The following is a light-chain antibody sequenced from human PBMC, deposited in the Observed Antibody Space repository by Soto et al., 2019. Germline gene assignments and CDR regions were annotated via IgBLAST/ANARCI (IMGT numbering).Light chain of an antibody. V-gene: IGKV1-9*01. CDR1: QDINKF. Sequence: IQLTQSPSPLSASVGDRVTITCRASQDINKFLAWFQQNPGKAPKLLVYSASTLQSAVPSRFSGSGSGTDFALTISSLQPEDFATSYCQQLKTYPYTFGQGTKLEIK. CDR3: QQLKTYPYT. J-gene: IGKJ2*01. CDR2: SAS.